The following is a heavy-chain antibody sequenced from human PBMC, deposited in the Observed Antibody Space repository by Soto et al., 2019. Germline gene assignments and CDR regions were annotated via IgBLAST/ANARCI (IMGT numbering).Heavy chain of an antibody. V-gene: IGHV3-21*01. J-gene: IGHJ6*02. D-gene: IGHD6-13*01. Sequence: EVQLVESGGGLVQPGGSLRLSCAASGFTFSSYSMNWVRQAPGKGLEWVSAISSSSSYIYYADSVKGRFTISRDNRKNSLHRQMNNLRAEDTAVYYCAREKYSSSWQVYYGMDVWGQGTTGTVSS. CDR1: GFTFSSYS. CDR3: AREKYSSSWQVYYGMDV. CDR2: ISSSSSYI.